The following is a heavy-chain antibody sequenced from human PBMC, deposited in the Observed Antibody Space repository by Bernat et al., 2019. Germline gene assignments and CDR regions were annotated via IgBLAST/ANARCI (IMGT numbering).Heavy chain of an antibody. J-gene: IGHJ6*04. Sequence: EVQLVESGGGLVKPGGSLRLSCAASGFTFSSYSMNWVRQAPGKGLEWVSYISSSSSYIYYADSVKGRFTISRDNAKNSLYLQMNSLRAEDTAVYYCAVDIVVVPAAMPPDVWGKGTTVTVSS. CDR1: GFTFSSYS. CDR3: AVDIVVVPAAMPPDV. D-gene: IGHD2-2*03. CDR2: ISSSSSYI. V-gene: IGHV3-21*05.